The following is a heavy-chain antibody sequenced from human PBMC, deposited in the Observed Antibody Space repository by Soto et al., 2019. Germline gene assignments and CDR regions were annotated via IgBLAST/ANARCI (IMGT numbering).Heavy chain of an antibody. CDR1: GFTFINYA. J-gene: IGHJ4*02. D-gene: IGHD1-1*01. CDR2: ISDTGGDS. CDR3: VRDLYRSATMPCLDH. Sequence: GGSLRLSCEASGFTFINYAMSWVRQAPGKGLEWVASISDTGGDSYYADSMDGRFTISRDNSKNTLYLQINSLRAEDTAVYYCVRDLYRSATMPCLDHWGQGXLVTVYS. V-gene: IGHV3-23*01.